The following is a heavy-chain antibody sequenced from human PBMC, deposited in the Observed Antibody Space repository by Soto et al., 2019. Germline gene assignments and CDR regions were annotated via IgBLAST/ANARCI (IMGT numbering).Heavy chain of an antibody. Sequence: GGSLRLSCTASGFTFGDYAMSWFRQAPGKGLEWVGFIRSKAYGGTTEYAASVKGRFTISRDDSKSIAYLQMNSLKTEDTAVYYCTRGGQWLVAGFYYYGMDVWGQGTTVTVSS. CDR2: IRSKAYGGTT. V-gene: IGHV3-49*03. CDR3: TRGGQWLVAGFYYYGMDV. CDR1: GFTFGDYA. J-gene: IGHJ6*02. D-gene: IGHD6-19*01.